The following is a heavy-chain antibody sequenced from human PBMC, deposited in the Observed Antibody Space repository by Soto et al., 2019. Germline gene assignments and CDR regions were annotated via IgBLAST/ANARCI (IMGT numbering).Heavy chain of an antibody. Sequence: SETLSLTCAVYGGSFSGYYWSWIRQPPGKGLEWIGEINHSGSTNYNPSLKSRVIISVDTSKNQFSRKLSSVIAADTAVYYCARGRGIQLWLRRINFDYWGQGTLVTVSS. CDR3: ARGRGIQLWLRRINFDY. J-gene: IGHJ4*02. CDR1: GGSFSGYY. CDR2: INHSGST. V-gene: IGHV4-34*01. D-gene: IGHD5-18*01.